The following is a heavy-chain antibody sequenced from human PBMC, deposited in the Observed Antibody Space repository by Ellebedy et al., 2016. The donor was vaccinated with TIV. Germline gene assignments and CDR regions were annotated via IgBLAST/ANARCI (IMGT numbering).Heavy chain of an antibody. Sequence: MPSETLSLTCAISGDSVSSNSVAWHWIRQSPSRGLEWLGRTYYRSKWYNEYAVSVKSRITINPDTSKNQFSLQLNSLTPEDQALYYRVRGSRGAFDIWGQGTMVTVSS. J-gene: IGHJ3*02. CDR2: TYYRSKWYN. CDR3: VRGSRGAFDI. CDR1: GDSVSSNSVA. V-gene: IGHV6-1*01.